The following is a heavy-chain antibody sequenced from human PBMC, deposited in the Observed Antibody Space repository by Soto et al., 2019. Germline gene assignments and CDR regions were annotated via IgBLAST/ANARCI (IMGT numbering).Heavy chain of an antibody. D-gene: IGHD1-26*01. V-gene: IGHV3-23*01. CDR1: GFSFSSYA. CDR3: ARRGSGSYYDY. Sequence: EVQLLESGGGLVQPGGSLRLSCAASGFSFSSYAMRWVRQAPGKGLEWVSAISGSGGSTYYADSVKGRFTISIDNSKNTLYLQMNSLRDEDTAVYYCARRGSGSYYDYWGQGTLVTVSS. CDR2: ISGSGGST. J-gene: IGHJ4*02.